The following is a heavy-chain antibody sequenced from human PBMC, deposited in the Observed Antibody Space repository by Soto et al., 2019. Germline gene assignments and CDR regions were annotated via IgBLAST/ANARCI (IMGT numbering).Heavy chain of an antibody. CDR2: IYRDDDK. CDR1: GFSLTTNGVG. D-gene: IGHD1-26*01. Sequence: QITLKESGPPLVKPTQTLTLTCTVSGFSLTTNGVGVGWFRQPPGKALEWLALIYRDDDKRYRPSLKSRVTITKDNTKLQVVLTMTNMDPVDTATYYCAHTVARGAYWETFNYWGQGTLVTVSS. J-gene: IGHJ4*02. V-gene: IGHV2-5*02. CDR3: AHTVARGAYWETFNY.